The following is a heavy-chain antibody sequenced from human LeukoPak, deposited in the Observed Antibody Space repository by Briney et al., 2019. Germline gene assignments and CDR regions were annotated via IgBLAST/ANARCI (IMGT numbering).Heavy chain of an antibody. CDR2: IVVGSGNT. D-gene: IGHD3-22*01. J-gene: IGHJ3*01. CDR1: GFTFTSSA. Sequence: SVKVSCKASGFTFTSSAVQWVRQARGQRLEWIGWIVVGSGNTNYAQKFQERVTITRDMSTSLVYMELSSLRSEDTAVYHCAAEAAYYYDSRDAFDVWGQGTMVTVSS. V-gene: IGHV1-58*01. CDR3: AAEAAYYYDSRDAFDV.